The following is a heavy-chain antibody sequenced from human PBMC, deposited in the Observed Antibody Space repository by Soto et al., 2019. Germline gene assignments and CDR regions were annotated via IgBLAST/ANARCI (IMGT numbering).Heavy chain of an antibody. Sequence: GGSLRLSCAASGFTFSSYAMSWVRQAPGKGLEWVSAISGSGGSTYYADSVKGRFTISRDNSKNTLYLQMNSLRAEDTAVYYCEKYNTVTNAFDICGQGTMVTVSS. CDR1: GFTFSSYA. CDR2: ISGSGGST. J-gene: IGHJ3*02. V-gene: IGHV3-23*01. CDR3: EKYNTVTNAFDI. D-gene: IGHD4-17*01.